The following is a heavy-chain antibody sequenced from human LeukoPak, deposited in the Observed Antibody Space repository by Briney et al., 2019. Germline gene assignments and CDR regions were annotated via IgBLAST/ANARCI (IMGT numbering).Heavy chain of an antibody. J-gene: IGHJ4*02. D-gene: IGHD5-12*01. V-gene: IGHV1-2*02. Sequence: ASVKVSCEASGYTFTGYYMHWVRQARGQGLEWMGWINPNSGGTNYAQKFQGRVTMTRDTSISTAYMELSRLRSDDTAVYYCARVRYSGYDDFDYWGQGTLVTVSS. CDR1: GYTFTGYY. CDR3: ARVRYSGYDDFDY. CDR2: INPNSGGT.